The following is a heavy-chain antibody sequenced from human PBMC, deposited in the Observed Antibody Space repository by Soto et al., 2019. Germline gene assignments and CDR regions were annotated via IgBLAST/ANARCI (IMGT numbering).Heavy chain of an antibody. CDR2: IYYSGST. Sequence: SETLSLTCTVSGGSISSGGYYWSWIRQHPGKGLEWIGYIYYSGSTYYNPSLKSRVTISVDTSKNQFSLKLSSVTAADTAVYYCARADTAMGTFDYWGQGTLVTVSS. CDR1: GGSISSGGYY. D-gene: IGHD5-18*01. V-gene: IGHV4-31*03. CDR3: ARADTAMGTFDY. J-gene: IGHJ4*02.